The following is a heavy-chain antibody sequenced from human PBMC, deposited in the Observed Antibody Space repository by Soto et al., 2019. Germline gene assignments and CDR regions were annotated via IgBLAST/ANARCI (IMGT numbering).Heavy chain of an antibody. D-gene: IGHD2-2*01. CDR3: ARARGWDIVVVPDATYFDY. V-gene: IGHV4-30-4*01. J-gene: IGHJ4*02. Sequence: SESLSLTCTVSGGSISSGDNYWIWLRQPPGKGLEWTGYIYYSRSTYYNPSLKRRVTISVDTSKNQFSLKLSSVTAADTAVYYCARARGWDIVVVPDATYFDYWGQGTLVTVSS. CDR2: IYYSRST. CDR1: GGSISSGDNY.